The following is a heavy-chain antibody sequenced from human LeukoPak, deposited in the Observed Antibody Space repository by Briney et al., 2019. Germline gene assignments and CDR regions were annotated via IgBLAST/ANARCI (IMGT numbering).Heavy chain of an antibody. CDR1: GASISSGSYY. CDR2: IYTSGST. D-gene: IGHD2-2*01. CDR3: ASRTPDDYYYYMDV. J-gene: IGHJ6*03. V-gene: IGHV4-61*02. Sequence: SGTLSLTCTVSGASISSGSYYWNWIRQPAGKGLEWIGRIYTSGSTNYNPSLKSRVTVSLDTSKNQFSLKLSSVTAADTAVYYCASRTPDDYYYYMDVWGKGTTVTVSS.